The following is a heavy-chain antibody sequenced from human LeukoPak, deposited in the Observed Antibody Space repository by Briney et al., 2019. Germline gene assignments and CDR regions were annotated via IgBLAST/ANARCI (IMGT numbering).Heavy chain of an antibody. CDR3: ARRIQGMAPYYFDY. CDR2: INSDGGST. CDR1: GFTFSSYW. Sequence: PGGSLRLSCTASGFTFSSYWMHWVRQAPGKGLVWVSRINSDGGSTSYADSVKGRFTISRDNAKNTLYLQMNSLRAEDTAVYYCARRIQGMAPYYFDYWDQGTLVTVSS. J-gene: IGHJ4*02. V-gene: IGHV3-74*01. D-gene: IGHD5-24*01.